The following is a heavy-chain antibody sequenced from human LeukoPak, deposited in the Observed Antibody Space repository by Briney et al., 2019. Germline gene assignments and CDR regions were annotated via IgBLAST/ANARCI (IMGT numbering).Heavy chain of an antibody. Sequence: ASVKVSCKASGYTFTGYYMHWVRQAPGQGLAWMGWINPNSGGTNYAQKFQGRVTMTRDTSISTAYMELSRLRSDDTAVYYCARDRSNTMIVVVPPYYFDYWGQGTLVTVSS. V-gene: IGHV1-2*02. J-gene: IGHJ4*02. CDR3: ARDRSNTMIVVVPPYYFDY. CDR2: INPNSGGT. D-gene: IGHD3-22*01. CDR1: GYTFTGYY.